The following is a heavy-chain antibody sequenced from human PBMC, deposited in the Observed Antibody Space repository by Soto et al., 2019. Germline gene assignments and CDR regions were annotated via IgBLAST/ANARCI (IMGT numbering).Heavy chain of an antibody. CDR1: DGSSNNYY. D-gene: IGHD6-13*01. CDR2: IFYSGTT. V-gene: IGHV4-59*01. CDR3: ARGGYSSSWYCLDF. J-gene: IGHJ4*01. Sequence: SDTCSVADGSSNNYYWSRIRKTTGKGLEWIGNIFYSGTTNYNPSLKSRVTISVDTSKSQLSLKLSSVTTADTVFYFCARGGYSSSWYCLDFWGHGTPVPVSS.